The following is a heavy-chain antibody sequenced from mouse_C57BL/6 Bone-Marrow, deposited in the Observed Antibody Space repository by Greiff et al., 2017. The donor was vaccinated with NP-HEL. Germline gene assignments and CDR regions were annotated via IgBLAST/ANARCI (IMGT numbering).Heavy chain of an antibody. CDR2: IDPENGDT. V-gene: IGHV14-4*01. CDR1: GFNIKDDY. J-gene: IGHJ3*01. CDR3: TTWPGAY. Sequence: SGAELVRPGASVKLSCTASGFNIKDDYMHWVKQRPEQGLEWIGWIDPENGDTEYASKFQGKATITADTSSNTAYLQLSSLTSEDTAVYYCTTWPGAYWGQGTLVTVSA.